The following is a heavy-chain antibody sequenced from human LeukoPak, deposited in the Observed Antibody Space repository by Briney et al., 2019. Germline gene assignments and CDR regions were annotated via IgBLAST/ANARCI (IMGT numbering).Heavy chain of an antibody. J-gene: IGHJ6*03. Sequence: SETLSLTCTVSGGSISSSSYYWGWIRQPPGKGLEWIGSIYYSGSTYYNPSLKSRVTISVDTSKNQFSLKLSSVTAADTAVYYCARAPRPAAGTPSYYYYYMDVWGKGTTVTVSS. D-gene: IGHD6-13*01. CDR3: ARAPRPAAGTPSYYYYYMDV. CDR1: GGSISSSSYY. CDR2: IYYSGST. V-gene: IGHV4-39*07.